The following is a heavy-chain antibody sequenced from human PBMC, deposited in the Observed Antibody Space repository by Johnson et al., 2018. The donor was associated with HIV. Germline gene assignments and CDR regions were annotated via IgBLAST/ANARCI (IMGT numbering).Heavy chain of an antibody. V-gene: IGHV3-30*04. D-gene: IGHD3-16*01. Sequence: QVQLVESGGGVVQPGRSLRLSCAASGFTFSSYALQWVRQAPGKGLEWVAVISYDGNNKYCADSVKGRFTISRDNSKNTRYLQMNSLRAEDTAVYYCAKCIWGVSLIDAFDIWGQGTMVTVSS. CDR1: GFTFSSYA. J-gene: IGHJ3*02. CDR2: ISYDGNNK. CDR3: AKCIWGVSLIDAFDI.